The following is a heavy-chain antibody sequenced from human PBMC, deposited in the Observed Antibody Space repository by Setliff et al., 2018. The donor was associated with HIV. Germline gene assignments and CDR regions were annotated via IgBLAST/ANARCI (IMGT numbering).Heavy chain of an antibody. J-gene: IGHJ4*02. CDR3: AKDINRGGYSDSSPHDF. V-gene: IGHV1-46*01. CDR1: GYTFTSYY. CDR2: INPSSGST. D-gene: IGHD3-22*01. Sequence: ASVKVSCKASGYTFTSYYMHWVRQATGQGLEWMGIINPSSGSTSYTQMFRGRLTMTRDTSTSTVYMELTGLRSEDTAVYYCAKDINRGGYSDSSPHDFWGQGTLVTVSS.